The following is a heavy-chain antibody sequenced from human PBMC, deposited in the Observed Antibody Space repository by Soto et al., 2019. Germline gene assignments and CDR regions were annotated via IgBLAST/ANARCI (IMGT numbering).Heavy chain of an antibody. Sequence: GGSLRLSCAASGFTFSSYGMHWVRQAPGKGLEWVAVISYDGSNKYYADSVKDRFTISRDNSKNTLYLQMNSLRAEDTAVYYCAKVSSVWSATSYCMDFWCQGTTVTVFS. D-gene: IGHD6-19*01. J-gene: IGHJ6*02. CDR1: GFTFSSYG. V-gene: IGHV3-30*18. CDR3: AKVSSVWSATSYCMDF. CDR2: ISYDGSNK.